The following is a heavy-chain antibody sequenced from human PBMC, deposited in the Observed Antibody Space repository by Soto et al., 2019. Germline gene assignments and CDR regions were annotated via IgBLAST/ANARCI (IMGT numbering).Heavy chain of an antibody. D-gene: IGHD6-19*01. CDR2: IIPIFGTA. J-gene: IGHJ6*02. CDR3: ARSTRRNISVWSNDYDCSVIYV. CDR1: GGTFSSYA. V-gene: IGHV1-69*13. Sequence: SVKVSCKASGGTFSSYAISWVRQAPGQGLEWMGGIIPIFGTANYAQKFQGRVTITADESTSTAYMELSSLRSEDTAVYYCARSTRRNISVWSNDYDCSVIYVCSQRTTVTVS.